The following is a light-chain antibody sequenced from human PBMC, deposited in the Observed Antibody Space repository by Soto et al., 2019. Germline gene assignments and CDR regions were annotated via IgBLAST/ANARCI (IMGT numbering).Light chain of an antibody. V-gene: IGKV3D-20*02. CDR2: EAL. Sequence: EIVLTQSPGTLSLSPGERATLSCRASQSVSSSHLAWYQHKPGQAPRLLIYEALNRATGIPARFSGSGSGTDFTLTISSLEPEDFAVYYCQQRNNWPLTFGGGTKVDI. J-gene: IGKJ4*02. CDR1: QSVSSSH. CDR3: QQRNNWPLT.